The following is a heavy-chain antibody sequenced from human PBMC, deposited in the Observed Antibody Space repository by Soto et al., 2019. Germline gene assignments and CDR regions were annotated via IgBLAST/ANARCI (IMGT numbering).Heavy chain of an antibody. D-gene: IGHD1-26*01. CDR3: ASSSGATTDY. J-gene: IGHJ4*02. Sequence: QVQLVESGGGVVQPGRSLRLSCAASGFTFSSYGMHWVRQAPGKGLEWVAVIWYDGSNKYYADSVKGRFTISRDNSKNPLYLQMNSLRAEDTAVYYCASSSGATTDYWGQGTLVTVSS. CDR1: GFTFSSYG. V-gene: IGHV3-33*01. CDR2: IWYDGSNK.